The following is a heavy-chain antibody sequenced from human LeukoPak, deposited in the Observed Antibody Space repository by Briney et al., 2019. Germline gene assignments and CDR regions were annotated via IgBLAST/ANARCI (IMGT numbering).Heavy chain of an antibody. CDR3: ASSIVVVPAAMKGNWFDP. D-gene: IGHD2-2*01. Sequence: GASVKVSCKASGGTFSSYAISWVRQAPGQGLEWMGRIIPIFGIANYAQKFHGRVTIIADKSTSTAYMELSSLRSEDTAVYYCASSIVVVPAAMKGNWFDPCGQGTLVTVSS. J-gene: IGHJ5*02. CDR1: GGTFSSYA. CDR2: IIPIFGIA. V-gene: IGHV1-69*04.